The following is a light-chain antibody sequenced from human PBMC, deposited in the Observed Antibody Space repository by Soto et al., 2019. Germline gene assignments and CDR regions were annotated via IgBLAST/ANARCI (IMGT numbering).Light chain of an antibody. CDR3: QQYNSYPIT. V-gene: IGKV1-5*01. CDR2: DAS. J-gene: IGKJ5*01. Sequence: DIQVTQSPSTLSASVGDRVTITCRASQSISSWLAWYQQKPGKAPKLLIYDASNLESGVPSRFSGSGPGTEFTLTISSLQPDDFATYYCQQYNSYPITFGQGTRLE. CDR1: QSISSW.